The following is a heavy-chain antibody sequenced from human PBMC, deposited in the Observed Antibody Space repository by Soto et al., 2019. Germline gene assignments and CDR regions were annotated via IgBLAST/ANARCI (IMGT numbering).Heavy chain of an antibody. CDR3: AKDRAGLRFFDY. CDR2: VSGSGGTT. Sequence: GGSLRLSCVASGFTFSAYAMSWVRQAPGKGLEWVSAVSGSGGTTYYADSVKGRFTISRDNSKKKVYLQMNSLRAEDTAVYYCAKDRAGLRFFDYWGQGTLVTVSS. J-gene: IGHJ4*02. V-gene: IGHV3-23*01. CDR1: GFTFSAYA. D-gene: IGHD3-3*01.